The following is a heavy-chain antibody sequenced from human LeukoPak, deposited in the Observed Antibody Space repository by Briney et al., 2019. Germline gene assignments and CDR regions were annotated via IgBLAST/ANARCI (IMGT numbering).Heavy chain of an antibody. CDR1: GYSFTSYW. Sequence: GESLKISCKGSGYSFTSYWIGWVRQMPGKGLEWRGIIYPGDSDTRYSPSFQGQVTISADKSISTAYLQWSSLKASDTAMYYCARHPVSSYRSFYYYMDVWGKGTTVTVSS. CDR3: ARHPVSSYRSFYYYMDV. V-gene: IGHV5-51*01. D-gene: IGHD3-10*01. J-gene: IGHJ6*03. CDR2: IYPGDSDT.